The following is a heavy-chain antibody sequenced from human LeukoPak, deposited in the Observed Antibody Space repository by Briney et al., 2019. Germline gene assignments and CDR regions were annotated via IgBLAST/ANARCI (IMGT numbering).Heavy chain of an antibody. CDR2: IYPGDSDT. J-gene: IGHJ5*02. Sequence: GESLKISCEGSGYSFTSYWIGWVRQMPGKGLEWMGIIYPGDSDTRYSPSFQGQVTISADKPISTAYLQWSSLKASDTAMYYCAVNFDPSRNWFDPWGQGTLVTVSS. CDR1: GYSFTSYW. V-gene: IGHV5-51*04. CDR3: AVNFDPSRNWFDP.